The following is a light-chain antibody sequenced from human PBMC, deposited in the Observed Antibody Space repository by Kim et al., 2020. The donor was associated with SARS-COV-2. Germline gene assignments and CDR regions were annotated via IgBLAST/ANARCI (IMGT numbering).Light chain of an antibody. Sequence: SPGERATLSCRASQSVSNSYLAWYQQKPGQAPRLLIYGASSRATGIPDRFSGSGSGTDFTFGISRLEPEDFAVYYCQQYGSSPLTFGGGTKVDIK. V-gene: IGKV3-20*01. CDR3: QQYGSSPLT. J-gene: IGKJ4*01. CDR1: QSVSNSY. CDR2: GAS.